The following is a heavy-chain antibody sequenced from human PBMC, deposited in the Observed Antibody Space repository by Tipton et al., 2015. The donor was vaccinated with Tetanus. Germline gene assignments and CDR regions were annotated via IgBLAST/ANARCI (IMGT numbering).Heavy chain of an antibody. Sequence: SLRLSCAASGFTFSSYGMHWVRQAPGKGLEWVAFIVYDGSNKYYADSVKGRFTISRDNSKKTLYLQMNSLTAEDTAVYYCAKSSTKHGFDYPSYYGLDAWGQGTTVTVSS. CDR2: IVYDGSNK. J-gene: IGHJ6*02. V-gene: IGHV3-30*18. CDR3: AKSSTKHGFDYPSYYGLDA. CDR1: GFTFSSYG. D-gene: IGHD5-12*01.